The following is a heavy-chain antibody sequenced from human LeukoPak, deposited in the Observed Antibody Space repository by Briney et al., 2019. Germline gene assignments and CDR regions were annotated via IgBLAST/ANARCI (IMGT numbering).Heavy chain of an antibody. CDR2: IRSKANSYAT. J-gene: IGHJ5*02. CDR3: TKTSPYYYDSSGYYLSSS. CDR1: GFTFSGSA. D-gene: IGHD3-22*01. V-gene: IGHV3-73*01. Sequence: PGGSLRLSCAASGFTFSGSAMHWVRQASGKGLERVGRIRSKANSYATAYAASVKGRFTISRDDSKNTAYLQMNSLKTEDTAVYYCTKTSPYYYDSSGYYLSSSWGQGTLVTVSS.